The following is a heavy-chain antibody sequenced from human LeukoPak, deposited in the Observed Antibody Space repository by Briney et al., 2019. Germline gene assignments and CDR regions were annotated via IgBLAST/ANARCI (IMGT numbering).Heavy chain of an antibody. CDR3: ARQGPTGFSDY. CDR1: GGSISSYY. J-gene: IGHJ4*02. D-gene: IGHD3-9*01. CDR2: SYTSGST. Sequence: SETLSLTCTVSGGSISSYYWSWIRQPPGKGLNGIGYSYTSGSTNYNPSIKSRVTISVDTSKNQFSLKLSSVTAADTAVYYCARQGPTGFSDYWGQGTLVTVSS. V-gene: IGHV4-4*09.